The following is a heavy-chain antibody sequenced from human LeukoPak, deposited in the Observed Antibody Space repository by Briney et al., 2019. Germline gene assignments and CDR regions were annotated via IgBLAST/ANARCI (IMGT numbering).Heavy chain of an antibody. V-gene: IGHV1-2*02. CDR1: GYTFTSYY. Sequence: ASVKVSCKASGYTFTSYYMHWVRQAPGQGLEWMGWINPNSGGTNYAQKFQGRVTMTRDTSISTAYMELSRLRSDDTAVYYCARADIVATRPDYWGQGTLVTVSS. D-gene: IGHD5-12*01. J-gene: IGHJ4*02. CDR3: ARADIVATRPDY. CDR2: INPNSGGT.